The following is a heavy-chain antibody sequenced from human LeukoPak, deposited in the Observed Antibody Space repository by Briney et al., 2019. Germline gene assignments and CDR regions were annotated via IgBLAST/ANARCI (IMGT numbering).Heavy chain of an antibody. CDR2: ILSDGSNK. J-gene: IGHJ4*01. D-gene: IGHD5-18*01. CDR3: AKGSRDGYAYNFDY. V-gene: IGHV3-30*18. CDR1: GFTFNTYG. Sequence: GRSLRLSCAASGFTFNTYGMHWVRQAPGKGLEWVAVILSDGSNKYYADSVKGRFTISRDNSKNTLYLQMNSPRAEDTAVYYCAKGSRDGYAYNFDYWGQGTLVTVSS.